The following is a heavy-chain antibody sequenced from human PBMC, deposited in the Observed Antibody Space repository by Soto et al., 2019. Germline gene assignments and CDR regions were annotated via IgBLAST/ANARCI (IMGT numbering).Heavy chain of an antibody. V-gene: IGHV4-39*01. CDR3: ARQIYDSSGYYYAY. J-gene: IGHJ4*02. Sequence: QMQLQESGPGLVKPSETLSLTCTVSGGYISSSSYYWGWIRQPPGQGLEGLGTIYSLGHTYYNTSLKSRVTISVDKSKSQLFLKLSSVTAPDTAVYYCARQIYDSSGYYYAYWGQGTLVTVSS. D-gene: IGHD3-22*01. CDR2: IYSLGHT. CDR1: GGYISSSSYY.